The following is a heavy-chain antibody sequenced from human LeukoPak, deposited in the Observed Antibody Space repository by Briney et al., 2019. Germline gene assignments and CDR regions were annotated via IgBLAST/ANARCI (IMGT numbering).Heavy chain of an antibody. V-gene: IGHV3-21*01. CDR2: ISSSSSYI. D-gene: IGHD3-16*02. CDR1: GFTFSSYS. CDR3: ARAGYDYVWGSYRFAQDHFDY. J-gene: IGHJ4*02. Sequence: GGSLRLSCAASGFTFSSYSMNWVRQAPGKGLEWVSSISSSSSYIYYADSVKGRFTISRDNAKNSLYLQMNSLRAEDTAVYYCARAGYDYVWGSYRFAQDHFDYWGQGTLVTVSS.